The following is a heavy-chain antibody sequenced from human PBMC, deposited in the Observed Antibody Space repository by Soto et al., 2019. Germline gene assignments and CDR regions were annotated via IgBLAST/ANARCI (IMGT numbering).Heavy chain of an antibody. Sequence: EVQLLESGGGLVQPGESLRLSCAASGFTFSSYAMSWAPQAPGKGLEWVSVISGSDDSTYYADSVKGRFTISRDNSKNTLYLQMNSLRAEDTAVYYCAKRSSSSTFDYWGQGTLVTVSS. V-gene: IGHV3-23*01. CDR1: GFTFSSYA. D-gene: IGHD6-6*01. J-gene: IGHJ4*02. CDR2: ISGSDDST. CDR3: AKRSSSSTFDY.